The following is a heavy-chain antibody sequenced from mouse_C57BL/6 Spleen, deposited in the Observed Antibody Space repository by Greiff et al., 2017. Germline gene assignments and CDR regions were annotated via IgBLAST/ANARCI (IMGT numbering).Heavy chain of an antibody. CDR3: ASPGSSADWYCDV. CDR2: ISSGSSTI. V-gene: IGHV5-17*01. CDR1: GFTFSDYG. Sequence: EVQRVESGGGLVKPGGSLKLSCAASGFTFSDYGMHWVRQAPEKGLEWVAYISSGSSTIYYADTVKGRFTISRDNAKNTLFLQMTSLRSEDTAMYYCASPGSSADWYCDVWGTGTTVTVSS. J-gene: IGHJ1*03. D-gene: IGHD1-1*01.